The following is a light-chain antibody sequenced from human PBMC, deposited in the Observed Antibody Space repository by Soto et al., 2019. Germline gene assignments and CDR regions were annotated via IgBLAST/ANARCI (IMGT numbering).Light chain of an antibody. CDR1: SSDVGGYNY. CDR3: SSYSSSSTLDV. V-gene: IGLV2-14*01. J-gene: IGLJ2*01. Sequence: QSALTQPASVSGSPGQSITISCTGTSSDVGGYNYVSWYQHYPGKAPKLMIYDVSNRPSGVSNRFSGSKSGNTASLTISGLQAEDEADYYCSSYSSSSTLDVFGGGTNLTVL. CDR2: DVS.